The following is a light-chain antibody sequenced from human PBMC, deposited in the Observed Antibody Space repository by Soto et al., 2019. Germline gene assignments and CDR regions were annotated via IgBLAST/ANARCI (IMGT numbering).Light chain of an antibody. J-gene: IGLJ3*02. Sequence: SYELTQPPSVSVTAGQTARITCGGNNIGRKSVHWYQQKPGQAPVLVVYDGSDRPSGIPERFSGSNSGNTATLTISRVEAGDEADYYCQVWDSSSDHWVFGGGTKVTVL. CDR1: NIGRKS. V-gene: IGLV3-21*02. CDR3: QVWDSSSDHWV. CDR2: DGS.